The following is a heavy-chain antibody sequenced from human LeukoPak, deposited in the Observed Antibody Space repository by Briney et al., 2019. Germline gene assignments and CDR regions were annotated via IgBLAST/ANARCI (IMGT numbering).Heavy chain of an antibody. CDR2: ISWNSGSI. V-gene: IGHV3-9*01. D-gene: IGHD3-22*01. CDR1: GFTFDDYA. CDR3: AKDIGLDYDSSGYWD. J-gene: IGHJ4*02. Sequence: GRSLRLSCAASGFTFDDYAMHWVRQAPGKGLEWVSGISWNSGSIGYADSVKGRFTISRDNAKNSLYLQMNSLRAEDTALYYCAKDIGLDYDSSGYWDWGQGTLVTVSS.